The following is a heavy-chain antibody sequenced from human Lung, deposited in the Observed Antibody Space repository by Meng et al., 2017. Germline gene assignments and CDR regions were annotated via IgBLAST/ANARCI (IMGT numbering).Heavy chain of an antibody. J-gene: IGHJ3*02. Sequence: EVHLLESGGGLVQPGGSLRLSCAASGFTFSNYAMSWVRQAPGKGLEWVSTISASDGSTYYAESVKVRFTISRDNSKNTLYLQVNSLRAEDTAVYYCAKGYYSSGWDDAFDIWGQGTMVTVS. D-gene: IGHD6-19*01. CDR1: GFTFSNYA. CDR2: ISASDGST. CDR3: AKGYYSSGWDDAFDI. V-gene: IGHV3-23*01.